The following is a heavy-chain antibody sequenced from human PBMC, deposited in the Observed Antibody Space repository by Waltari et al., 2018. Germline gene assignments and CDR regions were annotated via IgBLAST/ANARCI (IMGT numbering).Heavy chain of an antibody. Sequence: QVQLVESGGGVVQPGRSLRLSCAASGFTFSSYGMHWVRQAPGKGLEWVAVIWYDGINKYYADSVKGRFTISRDNSKNTLYLQMNSLRAEDTAMYYCAKDYGDYDYGWFDPWGQGTLVTVSS. D-gene: IGHD4-17*01. V-gene: IGHV3-30*18. CDR3: AKDYGDYDYGWFDP. CDR2: IWYDGINK. J-gene: IGHJ5*02. CDR1: GFTFSSYG.